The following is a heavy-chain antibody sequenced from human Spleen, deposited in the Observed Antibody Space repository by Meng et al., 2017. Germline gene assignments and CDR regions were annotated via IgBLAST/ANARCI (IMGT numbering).Heavy chain of an antibody. CDR1: GYTFTSYY. CDR2: INPSGGST. D-gene: IGHD3-16*01. Sequence: ASVKVSCKASGYTFTSYYMHWVRQAPGQGLEWMGIINPSGGSTSYAQKFQGRVTMTRDTSTSTAYMELRSLRSDDTAVYYCAREFGEYYYYYGMDVWGQGTTVTVSS. CDR3: AREFGEYYYYYGMDV. J-gene: IGHJ6*02. V-gene: IGHV1-46*01.